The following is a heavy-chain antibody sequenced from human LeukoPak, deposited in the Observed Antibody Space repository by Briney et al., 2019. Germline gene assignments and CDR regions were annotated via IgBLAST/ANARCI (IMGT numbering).Heavy chain of an antibody. CDR1: GGSFSGYY. J-gene: IGHJ5*02. V-gene: IGHV4-34*01. Sequence: EPSETLSLTCAVYGGSFSGYYWSWIRQPPGKGLEWIGEINHSGSTNYNPSLKSRVTISVDTSKNQFSLKLSSATAADTAVYYCAREAAAKFDPWGQGTLVTVSS. D-gene: IGHD6-13*01. CDR2: INHSGST. CDR3: AREAAAKFDP.